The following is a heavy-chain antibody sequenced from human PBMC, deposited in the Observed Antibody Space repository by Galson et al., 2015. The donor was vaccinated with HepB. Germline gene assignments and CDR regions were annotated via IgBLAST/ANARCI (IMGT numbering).Heavy chain of an antibody. CDR2: IHAGNGNT. V-gene: IGHV1-3*01. CDR3: ASAGLVVVTGYFDL. J-gene: IGHJ2*01. CDR1: GYTFTSYA. Sequence: SVKVSCKASGYTFTSYAMHWVRQAPGQRLEWMGWIHAGNGNTKYSQKFQGRVTITRDTSASTAYMELSSLRSEDTAVYYCASAGLVVVTGYFDLWGRGTLVTVSS. D-gene: IGHD2-21*02.